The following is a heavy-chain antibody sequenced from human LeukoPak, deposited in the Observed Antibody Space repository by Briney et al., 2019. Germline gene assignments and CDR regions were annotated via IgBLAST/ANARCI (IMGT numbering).Heavy chain of an antibody. Sequence: SETLSLTCAVYGGSFSGYYWSWIRQPPGKGLEWIGEINHSGSTNYNPSLKSRVTISVDTSKNQFSLKLSSVTAADTAVYYCAREPYSGSYYDWFDPWGQGTLVTVSS. CDR3: AREPYSGSYYDWFDP. CDR2: INHSGST. CDR1: GGSFSGYY. V-gene: IGHV4-34*01. D-gene: IGHD1-26*01. J-gene: IGHJ5*02.